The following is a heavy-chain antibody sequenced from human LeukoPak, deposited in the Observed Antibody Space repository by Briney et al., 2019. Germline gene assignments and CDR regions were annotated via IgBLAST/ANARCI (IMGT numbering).Heavy chain of an antibody. V-gene: IGHV3-48*01. CDR2: ITTSSSTK. J-gene: IGHJ4*02. Sequence: PGGSLRLSCAASGFTFSNYNMNWVRQAPGKGLEWVSYITTSSSTKYYADSVKGRFTISRDNAKNSLYLQMNSLRVEDTAVYYCAGGDFRVDYWGQGTLVTVSS. CDR1: GFTFSNYN. CDR3: AGGDFRVDY. D-gene: IGHD3-3*01.